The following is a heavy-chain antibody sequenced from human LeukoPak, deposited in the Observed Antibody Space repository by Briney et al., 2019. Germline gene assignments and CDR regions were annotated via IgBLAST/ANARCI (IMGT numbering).Heavy chain of an antibody. D-gene: IGHD3-10*01. CDR3: TRDSGLGNDAFDV. CDR2: TYYRSKWFY. J-gene: IGHJ3*01. CDR1: GDSVSSNSAA. Sequence: PSQTLSLTCAISGDSVSSNSAAWDWIRQSPSRGLEWLGRTYYRSKWFYDYAVSVKSRITINPDTSKSQFSLLLNSVTPEDTAVYYCTRDSGLGNDAFDVWGQGTMVTVSS. V-gene: IGHV6-1*01.